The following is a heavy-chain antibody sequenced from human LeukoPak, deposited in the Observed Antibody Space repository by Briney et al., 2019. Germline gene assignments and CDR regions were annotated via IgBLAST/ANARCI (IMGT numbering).Heavy chain of an antibody. CDR3: ARAVIVGATRGHFDY. Sequence: GGSLILSCAASGFTFSDYYMSWIRQAPGKGLEWVSYISSSSSYTNYADSVKGRFTISRDNAKNSLYLQMNSLRAEDTAVYYCARAVIVGATRGHFDYWGQGTLVTVSS. CDR1: GFTFSDYY. V-gene: IGHV3-11*05. CDR2: ISSSSSYT. D-gene: IGHD1-26*01. J-gene: IGHJ4*02.